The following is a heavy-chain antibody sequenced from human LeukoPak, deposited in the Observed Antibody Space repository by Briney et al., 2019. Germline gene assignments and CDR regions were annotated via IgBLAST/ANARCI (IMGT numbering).Heavy chain of an antibody. CDR2: IFFTLDSG. CDR3: AQVDHDRAPYSQRGPQNWFDP. V-gene: IGHV1-69*04. J-gene: IGHJ5*02. D-gene: IGHD2-21*01. Sequence: SVKVSCKASGGTFDNTAVNWLRQAPGQGLEWMGRIFFTLDSGTYAQKLQGRIKISADRDTNTAYMELTNLTPEDTATYYCAQVDHDRAPYSQRGPQNWFDPWGQGTRVTVSS. CDR1: GGTFDNTA.